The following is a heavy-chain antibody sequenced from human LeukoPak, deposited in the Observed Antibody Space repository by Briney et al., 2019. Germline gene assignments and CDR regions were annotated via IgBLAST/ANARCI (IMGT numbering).Heavy chain of an antibody. CDR1: GFTFSSYG. J-gene: IGHJ5*02. CDR3: AKDKRLHLSWFDP. Sequence: HPGRSLRLSCAASGFTFSSYGMHWVRQAPGKGLGWVAVISYDGSNKYYADSVKGRFTISRDNSKNTLYLQMNSLRAEDTAVYYCAKDKRLHLSWFDPWGQGTLVTVSS. D-gene: IGHD2-15*01. V-gene: IGHV3-30*18. CDR2: ISYDGSNK.